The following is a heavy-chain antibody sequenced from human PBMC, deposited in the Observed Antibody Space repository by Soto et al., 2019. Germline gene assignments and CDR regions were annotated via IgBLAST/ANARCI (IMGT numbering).Heavy chain of an antibody. CDR3: VRTSLVVAVATREDF. D-gene: IGHD2-15*01. Sequence: PGGSLRLSCAGSGFTFSNYTMNWVRQAPGKGLVWVSRIDSDGSSITYADFVKGRFTISRDNAKNTVYLHMNSLTAEDTAVYYCVRTSLVVAVATREDFWGQGTLVTVSS. CDR1: GFTFSNYT. J-gene: IGHJ4*02. V-gene: IGHV3-74*01. CDR2: IDSDGSSI.